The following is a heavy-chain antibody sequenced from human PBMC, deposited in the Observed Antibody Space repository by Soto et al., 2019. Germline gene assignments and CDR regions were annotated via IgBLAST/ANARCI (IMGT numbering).Heavy chain of an antibody. CDR2: IYYSGSI. CDR3: AREDDSSGLNWFDP. Sequence: PSENLSLTCSVSGGSISSSSYYWGWIRQPPGKGLEWIGSIYYSGSIYYNPSLKGRITINPDTSKNQFSLQLNSVTPEDTAVYYCAREDDSSGLNWFDPWGQGTLVTVSS. D-gene: IGHD6-19*01. CDR1: GGSISSSSYY. J-gene: IGHJ5*02. V-gene: IGHV4-39*02.